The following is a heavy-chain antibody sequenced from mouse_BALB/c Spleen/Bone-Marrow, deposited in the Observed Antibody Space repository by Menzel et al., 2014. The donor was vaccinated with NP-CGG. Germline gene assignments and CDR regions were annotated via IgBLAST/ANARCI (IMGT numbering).Heavy chain of an antibody. CDR1: GFTFSSYT. CDR2: ISNGGGST. V-gene: IGHV5-12-2*01. CDR3: SRHVGHPYALDY. J-gene: IGHJ4*01. Sequence: EVKLMESGGGLVQPGGSLKLSCAASGFTFSSYTMSWVRQTPEKRLERVAYISNGGGSTYYPDTVKGRFTISRDNAKNTLYLQMSSRKSEDTAMYYCSRHVGHPYALDYWGQGTSVTVSS.